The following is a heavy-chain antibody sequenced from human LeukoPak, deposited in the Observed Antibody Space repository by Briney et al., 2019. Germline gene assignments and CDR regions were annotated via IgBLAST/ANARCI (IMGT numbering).Heavy chain of an antibody. CDR2: VYHSGNT. D-gene: IGHD3-22*01. CDR3: ARVSGDYYDNSGYIDY. Sequence: SETLSLTCDVSGGFISSGAYSWIWIRQPPGRGLEWIGYVYHSGNTYYSPSLKSRVTVSVDRSKNQFSLKLTSGTAADTAVYYCARVSGDYYDNSGYIDYWGQGTLVTASS. V-gene: IGHV4-30-2*01. J-gene: IGHJ4*02. CDR1: GGFISSGAYS.